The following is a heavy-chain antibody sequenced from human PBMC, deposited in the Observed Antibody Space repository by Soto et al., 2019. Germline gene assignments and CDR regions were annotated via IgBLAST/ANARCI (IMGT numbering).Heavy chain of an antibody. Sequence: EVQLVESGGGLVKPGGSLRLSCAASGFTLSSYSMNWVRQAPGKGLEWVSSISRSSSYIYYADSVRGRFTISRDNAKNSLYRQMNSLRAEDTAVYYCARGCGGDCNLEYFQHWGQGTLVTVSS. CDR3: ARGCGGDCNLEYFQH. CDR1: GFTLSSYS. D-gene: IGHD2-21*02. V-gene: IGHV3-21*01. J-gene: IGHJ1*01. CDR2: ISRSSSYI.